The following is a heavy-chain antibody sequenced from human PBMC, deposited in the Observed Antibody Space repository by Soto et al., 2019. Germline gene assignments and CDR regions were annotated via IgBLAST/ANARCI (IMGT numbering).Heavy chain of an antibody. Sequence: ASVKVSCKASGYTFTSHGISWVRQAPGQGLEWMGWISAYNGNTNYAQKLQGRVTMTTDTSTSTAYMELRSLRSDDTAVYYCATYGDYDQSLDYWGQGTLVTVSS. CDR1: GYTFTSHG. CDR3: ATYGDYDQSLDY. V-gene: IGHV1-18*01. J-gene: IGHJ4*02. CDR2: ISAYNGNT. D-gene: IGHD4-17*01.